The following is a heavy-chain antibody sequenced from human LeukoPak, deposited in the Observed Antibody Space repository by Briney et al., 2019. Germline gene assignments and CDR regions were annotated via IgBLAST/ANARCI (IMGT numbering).Heavy chain of an antibody. J-gene: IGHJ3*02. V-gene: IGHV1-2*02. Sequence: ASVKVSCKASGYTFTGYYMHWVRQAPGQGLEWMGWINPNSGGTNYAQKFQGRVTMTRDTSISTAYMELSRLRSDDTAVYYCARPTHGRAVAGTWTAFDIWGQGTMVTVSS. D-gene: IGHD6-19*01. CDR2: INPNSGGT. CDR1: GYTFTGYY. CDR3: ARPTHGRAVAGTWTAFDI.